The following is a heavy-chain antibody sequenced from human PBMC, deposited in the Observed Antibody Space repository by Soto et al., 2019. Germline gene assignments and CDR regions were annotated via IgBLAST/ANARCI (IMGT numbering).Heavy chain of an antibody. V-gene: IGHV1-69*06. Sequence: ASVKVSCKAFGGTFSSYAITWVRQPPGQGLEWMGGIIPIFGTANYAQKFQGRVTITADKSTSTAYMELSSLRSEDTAVYYCARVVPGAEAWFGPWGQGTLVTVS. CDR2: IIPIFGTA. D-gene: IGHD2-2*01. J-gene: IGHJ5*02. CDR3: ARVVPGAEAWFGP. CDR1: GGTFSSYA.